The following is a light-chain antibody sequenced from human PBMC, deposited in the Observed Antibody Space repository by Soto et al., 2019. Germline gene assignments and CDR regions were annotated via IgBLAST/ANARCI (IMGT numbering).Light chain of an antibody. CDR2: END. CDR1: RSNIGAGYD. CDR3: QSYDRSLSGSRV. J-gene: IGLJ3*02. Sequence: QAVVTQPPSVSGAPGQRVTISCTGSRSNIGAGYDVHWYQLRPGTAPKLLIYENDNRPSGVPDRISGSRSVTSASLAITGLQAEDEADYYCQSYDRSLSGSRVFGGGTKLTVL. V-gene: IGLV1-40*01.